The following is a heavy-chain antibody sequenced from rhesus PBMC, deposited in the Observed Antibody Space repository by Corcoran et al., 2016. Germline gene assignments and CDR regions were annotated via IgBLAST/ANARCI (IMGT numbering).Heavy chain of an antibody. CDR2: IYGSSTST. Sequence: QVQLQESGPGVVKPSETLSLTCAVSGGSIRDSYRWSWIRQPPGKGLERIGYIYGSSTSTNYNPAHKSRVTISKDTTKNQFSLKLSSVTAADTAVYYCARDFSRYYFDYWGQGVLVTVSS. D-gene: IGHD3-3*01. CDR3: ARDFSRYYFDY. V-gene: IGHV4S10*01. CDR1: GGSIRDSYR. J-gene: IGHJ4*01.